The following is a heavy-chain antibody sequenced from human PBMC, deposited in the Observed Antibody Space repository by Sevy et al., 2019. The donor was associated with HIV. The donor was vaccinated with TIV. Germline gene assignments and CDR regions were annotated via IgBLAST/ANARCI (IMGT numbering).Heavy chain of an antibody. D-gene: IGHD3-22*01. CDR3: AKDGSRITMIVVAQYYFDY. V-gene: IGHV3-30*02. J-gene: IGHJ4*02. CDR1: GFTFSSYG. Sequence: GGSLRLSCAASGFTFSSYGMHWVRQSPGKGLEWVAFIRYDGSNKYYADSVKGRFTISRGNSKNTLYLQMNSLRAEDTAVYYCAKDGSRITMIVVAQYYFDYWGQGTLVTVSS. CDR2: IRYDGSNK.